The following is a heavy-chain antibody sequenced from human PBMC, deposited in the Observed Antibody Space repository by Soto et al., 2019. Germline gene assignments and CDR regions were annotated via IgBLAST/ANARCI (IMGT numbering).Heavy chain of an antibody. Sequence: QVPLQQSGPGLVKPSQTLSLTCAISGDSVSSNSASWNWIRQSPSRGLEWLGRTYYRSKWYNDYAVSVKSRITIHPDPSKNKFSLQLNSVTPEDTAVYYCARYSSDTCIGNYCSYGIDVWGQGTTVTVSS. J-gene: IGHJ6*02. V-gene: IGHV6-1*01. CDR1: GDSVSSNSAS. D-gene: IGHD5-18*01. CDR3: ARYSSDTCIGNYCSYGIDV. CDR2: TYYRSKWYN.